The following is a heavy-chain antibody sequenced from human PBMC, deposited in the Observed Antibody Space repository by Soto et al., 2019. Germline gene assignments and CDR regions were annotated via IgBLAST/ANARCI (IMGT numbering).Heavy chain of an antibody. Sequence: PAETLSLTCTVSGGSISSSSYYWGWIRQPPGKGMELIGSVYYSGSTYYNPSLKSRVTISVDTSKNQFSLKLSSVTAADTAVYYCARRAVTGKYEFHXWGQVTLVTVSX. D-gene: IGHD1-20*01. CDR1: GGSISSSSYY. V-gene: IGHV4-39*01. CDR3: ARRAVTGKYEFHX. CDR2: VYYSGST. J-gene: IGHJ4*02.